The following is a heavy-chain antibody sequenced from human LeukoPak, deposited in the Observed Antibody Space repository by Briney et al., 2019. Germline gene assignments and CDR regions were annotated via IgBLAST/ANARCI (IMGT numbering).Heavy chain of an antibody. J-gene: IGHJ4*02. D-gene: IGHD3-3*01. CDR2: IYYSGST. Sequence: PSETLSLTCTVSGGPISSYYWSLIRQPPGKGLEWIGYIYYSGSTNYNPSLKSRVTISVDTSKNQFSLKLSSVTAADTAVYYCARHRLAIRYYDFWSGPFDYWGQGTLVTVSS. CDR3: ARHRLAIRYYDFWSGPFDY. V-gene: IGHV4-59*08. CDR1: GGPISSYY.